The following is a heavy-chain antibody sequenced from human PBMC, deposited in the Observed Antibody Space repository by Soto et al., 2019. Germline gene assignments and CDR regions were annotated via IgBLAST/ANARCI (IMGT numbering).Heavy chain of an antibody. J-gene: IGHJ6*02. Sequence: PXGSLRLSCAASGFTFSSYRMNWVRQAPGKGLDWVSSISSSSSYIYYADSVKGRFTISRDNAKNSLYLQMNSLRAEDTAVYYCARDLWYCTNGVCLIYYYYYGMDVWGQGTTVTVSS. CDR2: ISSSSSYI. CDR3: ARDLWYCTNGVCLIYYYYYGMDV. CDR1: GFTFSSYR. D-gene: IGHD2-8*01. V-gene: IGHV3-21*01.